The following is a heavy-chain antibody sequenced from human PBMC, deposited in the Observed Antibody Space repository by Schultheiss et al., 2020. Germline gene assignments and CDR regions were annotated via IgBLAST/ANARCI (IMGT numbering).Heavy chain of an antibody. J-gene: IGHJ4*02. V-gene: IGHV4-59*08. CDR1: GGSISSYY. CDR3: ARLSGTYGSDCDY. CDR2: INHSGST. Sequence: SETLSLTCTVSGGSISSYYWSWIRQPPGKGLEWIGEINHSGSTNYNPSLKSRVTISVDTSKNQFSLKLSSVTAADTAVYYCARLSGTYGSDCDYWGQGTLVTVSS. D-gene: IGHD1-26*01.